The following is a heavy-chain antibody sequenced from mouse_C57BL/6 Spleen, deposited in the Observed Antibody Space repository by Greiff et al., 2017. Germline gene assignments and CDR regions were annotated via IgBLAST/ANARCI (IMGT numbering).Heavy chain of an antibody. J-gene: IGHJ3*01. CDR1: GYAFSSSW. CDR3: VLDYYDYDYFAY. CDR2: IYPGDGDT. V-gene: IGHV1-82*01. D-gene: IGHD2-4*01. Sequence: QVQLKESGPELVKPGASVKISCKASGYAFSSSWMNWVKQRPGKGLEWIGRIYPGDGDTNYNGKFKGKATLTADKSSSTAYMQLSSLTSDDSAVYFCVLDYYDYDYFAYWGQGTLVTVSA.